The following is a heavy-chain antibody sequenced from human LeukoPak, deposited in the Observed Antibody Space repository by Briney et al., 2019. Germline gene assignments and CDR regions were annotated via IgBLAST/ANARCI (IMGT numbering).Heavy chain of an antibody. Sequence: PGGSLRLSCAASGFTFSSYAMSCVRQAPGKGLEWVSAISGSGGSTYYADSVMGRFTISRDNSKNTLYLQMNSLRAEDTAVYYCAGIWGPSSSWCWGFDYWGQGTLVTVSS. CDR2: ISGSGGST. CDR3: AGIWGPSSSWCWGFDY. D-gene: IGHD6-13*01. J-gene: IGHJ4*02. V-gene: IGHV3-23*01. CDR1: GFTFSSYA.